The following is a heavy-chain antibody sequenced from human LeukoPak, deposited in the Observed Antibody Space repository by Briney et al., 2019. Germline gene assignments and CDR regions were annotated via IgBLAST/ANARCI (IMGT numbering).Heavy chain of an antibody. Sequence: SETLSLTCAVSGGSISSGGYYWGWIRQPPGKGLEWIGSIYYSGSTYYNPSLKSRVTISVDTSKNQFSLRLSSVTAADTAVYYCARTNDFWTGYYEKWGQGTLVTVSS. CDR1: GGSISSGGYY. CDR2: IYYSGST. J-gene: IGHJ4*02. D-gene: IGHD3/OR15-3a*01. CDR3: ARTNDFWTGYYEK. V-gene: IGHV4-39*07.